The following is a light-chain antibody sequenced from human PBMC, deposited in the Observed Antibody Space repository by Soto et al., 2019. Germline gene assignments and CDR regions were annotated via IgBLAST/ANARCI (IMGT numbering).Light chain of an antibody. CDR2: EVS. J-gene: IGLJ2*01. CDR3: ASYAVSNTLV. V-gene: IGLV2-8*01. Sequence: QSALTQPPSASGSPGQSVTISCTGTSSDVGGYNYVSWYQQHPGKAPKLMIYEVSKRPSGVPDRFSCSKSGNTASLTVSGLQAEDEADYYCASYAVSNTLVFGGGTKLTVL. CDR1: SSDVGGYNY.